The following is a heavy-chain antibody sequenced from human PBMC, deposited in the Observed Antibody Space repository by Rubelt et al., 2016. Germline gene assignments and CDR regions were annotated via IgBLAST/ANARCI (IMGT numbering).Heavy chain of an antibody. CDR1: GYTFTSLH. CDR2: MSPENGNA. CDR3: ARGVDAGFDY. D-gene: IGHD2-15*01. V-gene: IGHV1-8*01. Sequence: QVQLVQSGAEVKEPGASVKVSCKTSGYTFTSLHINWVRQVTGQGLEWMGWMSPENGNADSAQRFQGRLTMTRDISRKTAYMELTSLTFEDTAVYYCARGVDAGFDYWGRGSLVTVSS. J-gene: IGHJ4*02.